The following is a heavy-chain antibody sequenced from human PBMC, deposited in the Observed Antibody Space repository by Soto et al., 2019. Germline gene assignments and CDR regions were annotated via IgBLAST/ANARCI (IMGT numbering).Heavy chain of an antibody. CDR1: GFTFSSYS. V-gene: IGHV3-48*02. J-gene: IGHJ4*02. CDR3: ARGGAIFTGNSLPLPDY. D-gene: IGHD3-9*01. Sequence: GGSLRLSCAACGFTFSSYSINWVRQAPWKGLEWVSYISSSSSTIYYADSVKGRFTISRDNAKNSLYLQMNSLRDEDTAVYYCARGGAIFTGNSLPLPDYCGQRTLVAFCS. CDR2: ISSSSSTI.